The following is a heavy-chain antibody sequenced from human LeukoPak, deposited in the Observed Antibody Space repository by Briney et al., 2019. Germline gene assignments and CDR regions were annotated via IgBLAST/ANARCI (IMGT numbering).Heavy chain of an antibody. V-gene: IGHV4-61*02. CDR3: ARSLVYSNYEY. J-gene: IGHJ4*02. D-gene: IGHD4-11*01. CDR2: IYTSGST. Sequence: SETLSLTCTVSGGSISSGSYYWSWIRQPAGKGLEWIGRIYTSGSTNYNPSLKSRVTISVDTSKNQFSLKLSSVTAADTAVYYCARSLVYSNYEYWGQGTLVTVSS. CDR1: GGSISSGSYY.